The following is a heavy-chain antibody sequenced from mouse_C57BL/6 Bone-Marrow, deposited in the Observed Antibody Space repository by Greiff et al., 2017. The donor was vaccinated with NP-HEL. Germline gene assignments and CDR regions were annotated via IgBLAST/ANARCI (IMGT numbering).Heavy chain of an antibody. V-gene: IGHV1-81*01. J-gene: IGHJ2*01. CDR1: GYTFTSYG. CDR3: ARSIITAVIDY. D-gene: IGHD1-1*01. Sequence: QVQLQQSGAELARPGASVKLSCKASGYTFTSYGISWVKQRTGQGLEWIGEIYPRSGNTYYNEKFKGKATLTADKSSSTAYMELRSLTSEDSAVYFCARSIITAVIDYWGQGTTLTVSS. CDR2: IYPRSGNT.